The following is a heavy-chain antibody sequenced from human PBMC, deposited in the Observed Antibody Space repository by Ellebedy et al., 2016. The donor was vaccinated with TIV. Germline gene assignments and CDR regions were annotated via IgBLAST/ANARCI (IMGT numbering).Heavy chain of an antibody. CDR2: MNPNSGNT. V-gene: IGHV1-8*03. CDR3: ARVVVVTASYGMDV. D-gene: IGHD2-21*02. CDR1: GYTFTTYY. Sequence: ASVKVSCKASGYTFTTYYMHWVRQATGQGLEWMGWMNPNSGNTGSAQKFQGRVTITRNTSISTAYMELSSLRSEDTAVYYCARVVVVTASYGMDVWGQGTTVTVSS. J-gene: IGHJ6*02.